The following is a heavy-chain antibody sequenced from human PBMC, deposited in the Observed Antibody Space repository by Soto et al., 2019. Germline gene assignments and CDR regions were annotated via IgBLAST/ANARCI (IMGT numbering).Heavy chain of an antibody. V-gene: IGHV4-30-4*01. D-gene: IGHD3-3*01. J-gene: IGHJ5*02. Sequence: SETLSLTCTVSGGSISSGDYYWSWIRQPPGKGLEWIGYIYYSGSTYYNPSLKSRVTISVDTSKNQFSLKLSSVTAADTAVYYCARVPFWRGYYTLWFDPWGQGTLVTVSS. CDR1: GGSISSGDYY. CDR2: IYYSGST. CDR3: ARVPFWRGYYTLWFDP.